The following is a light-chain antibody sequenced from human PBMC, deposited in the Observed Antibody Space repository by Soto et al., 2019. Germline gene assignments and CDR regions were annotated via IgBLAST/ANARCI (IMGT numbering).Light chain of an antibody. CDR1: NSDIGGCNY. Sequence: ITISCTGTNSDIGGCNYVSYYLQHPGKAPKFMIYEVHNRPSGVSIRISGSTSGCTASLIFSGIQAEFESDYSCRLYKIRSTVFGAVTKITVL. V-gene: IGLV2-14*01. CDR3: RLYKIRSTV. J-gene: IGLJ1*01. CDR2: EVH.